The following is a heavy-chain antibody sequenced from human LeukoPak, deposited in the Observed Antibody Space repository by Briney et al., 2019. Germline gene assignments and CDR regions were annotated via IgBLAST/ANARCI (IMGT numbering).Heavy chain of an antibody. D-gene: IGHD5-12*01. J-gene: IGHJ5*02. Sequence: GASVKVSCKASGGTFSSYAISWVRQAPGQGLEWMGIINPSGGSTSYAQKFQGRVTITADESTSTAYMELSSLRSEDTAVYYCARDGYSGYDFRWFDPWGQGTLVTVSS. CDR2: INPSGGST. CDR1: GGTFSSYA. V-gene: IGHV1-69*11. CDR3: ARDGYSGYDFRWFDP.